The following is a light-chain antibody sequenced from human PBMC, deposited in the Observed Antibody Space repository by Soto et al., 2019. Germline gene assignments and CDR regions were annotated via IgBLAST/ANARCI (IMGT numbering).Light chain of an antibody. Sequence: DLQMTQSPSSLSASVRDTVTITCRASQSISVHLNWYQQKPGEVPKLLIYAAFNLHNGVPSRFSGRGSETDFALTISSLQPEDFATYYCQQSYLTPYTFGQGTRLEIK. J-gene: IGKJ2*01. CDR2: AAF. CDR1: QSISVH. CDR3: QQSYLTPYT. V-gene: IGKV1-39*01.